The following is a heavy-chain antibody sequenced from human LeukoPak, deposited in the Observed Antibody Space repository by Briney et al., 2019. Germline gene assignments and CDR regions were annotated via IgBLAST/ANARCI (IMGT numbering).Heavy chain of an antibody. Sequence: PSETLSLTCAVYGGSFSGYYWSWIRQPPGKGLEWIGEINHSGSTNYNPSLKSRVTISVDTSKNQFSLKLSSVTAADTAVYYCARAGLRLGELSSAPALIDYWGQGTLVTVSS. J-gene: IGHJ4*02. D-gene: IGHD3-16*02. V-gene: IGHV4-34*01. CDR1: GGSFSGYY. CDR2: INHSGST. CDR3: ARAGLRLGELSSAPALIDY.